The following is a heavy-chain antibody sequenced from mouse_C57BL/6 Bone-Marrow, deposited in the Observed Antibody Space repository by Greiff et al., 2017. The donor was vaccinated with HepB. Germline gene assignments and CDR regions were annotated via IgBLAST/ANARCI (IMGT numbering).Heavy chain of an antibody. Sequence: QVQLKESGPGLVQPSQSLSITCTVSGFSLTSYGVHWVRQSPGKGLEWLGVIWSGGSTDYNAAFISRLSISKDNSKSQVFFKMNSLQADDTAIFYCARIYDYYAMDYWGQGTSVTVSS. V-gene: IGHV2-2*01. CDR2: IWSGGST. J-gene: IGHJ4*01. CDR3: ARIYDYYAMDY. D-gene: IGHD1-3*01. CDR1: GFSLTSYG.